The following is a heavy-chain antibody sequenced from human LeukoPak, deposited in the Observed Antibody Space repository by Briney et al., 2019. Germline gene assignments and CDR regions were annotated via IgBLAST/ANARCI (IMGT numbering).Heavy chain of an antibody. CDR3: ARPGAATFRWFDP. CDR1: GYTFTGYY. CDR2: INPNRGGT. J-gene: IGHJ5*02. V-gene: IGHV1-2*02. Sequence: ASVKVSCKASGYTFTGYYMHWVRQAPGQGLEWMGWINPNRGGTNYAQKFQGRVTTTRDTSISTAYMELSRLRSDDTAVYYCARPGAATFRWFDPWGQGTLVTVSS. D-gene: IGHD1-26*01.